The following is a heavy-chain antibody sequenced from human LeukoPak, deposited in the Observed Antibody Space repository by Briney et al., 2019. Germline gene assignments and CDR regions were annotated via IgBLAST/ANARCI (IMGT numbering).Heavy chain of an antibody. V-gene: IGHV3-21*01. D-gene: IGHD6-6*01. CDR3: ARLSYSSSSAMDY. CDR1: GFTFSSYS. Sequence: GGSLRLSCAASGFTFSSYSMNWVRQAPGKGLEWVSSISSSSSYIYYADSVKGRFTISRDNAKNSLYLQMNSLRAEDTAVYYCARLSYSSSSAMDYWGQGTLVTVSS. J-gene: IGHJ4*02. CDR2: ISSSSSYI.